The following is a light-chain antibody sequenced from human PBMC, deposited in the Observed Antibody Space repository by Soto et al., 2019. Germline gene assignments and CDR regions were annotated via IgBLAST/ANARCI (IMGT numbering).Light chain of an antibody. CDR2: NTD. J-gene: IGLJ3*02. Sequence: QTVVTQEPSFSVSPGGTVTLTCGLSSGSVSPAYSPSWYQQTPGLAPRTLIYNTDTRSSGVPDRFSGSILGNKAALTITGAQADDECDYYCVLYIGSGFGVFGGGTKLTVL. CDR1: SGSVSPAYS. CDR3: VLYIGSGFGV. V-gene: IGLV8-61*01.